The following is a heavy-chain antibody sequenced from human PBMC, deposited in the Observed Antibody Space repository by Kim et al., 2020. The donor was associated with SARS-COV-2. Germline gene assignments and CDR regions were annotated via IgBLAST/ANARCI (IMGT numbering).Heavy chain of an antibody. J-gene: IGHJ6*02. Sequence: SQTLSLTCAISGDSVSSNSAAWNWIRQSPSRGLEWLGRTYYRSKWYNDYAVSVKSRITINPDTSKNQFSLQLNSVTPEDTAVYYCARAHLGIAAAGTNYYYGMDVWGQGTTVTVSS. CDR3: ARAHLGIAAAGTNYYYGMDV. D-gene: IGHD6-13*01. CDR1: GDSVSSNSAA. CDR2: TYYRSKWYN. V-gene: IGHV6-1*01.